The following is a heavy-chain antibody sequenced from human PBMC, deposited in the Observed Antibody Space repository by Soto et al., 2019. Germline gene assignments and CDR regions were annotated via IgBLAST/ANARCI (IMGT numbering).Heavy chain of an antibody. CDR2: IIPILGIA. Sequence: QVQLVQSGAEVKKPGSSVKVSCKASGGTFSSYSISWVRQAPGQGLEWMGRIIPILGIANYAQKFQGRVKITADKSKSTAYMELSSLRSEDPAVYYCARVCSSTSSPRPGYWGQGTLVTVSS. J-gene: IGHJ4*02. V-gene: IGHV1-69*02. D-gene: IGHD2-2*01. CDR3: ARVCSSTSSPRPGY. CDR1: GGTFSSYS.